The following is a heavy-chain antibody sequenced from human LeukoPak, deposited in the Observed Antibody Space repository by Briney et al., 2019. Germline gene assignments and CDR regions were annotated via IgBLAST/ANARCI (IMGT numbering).Heavy chain of an antibody. J-gene: IGHJ4*02. CDR3: ARGQYYYDSSGFDY. CDR1: GGSISSGGYY. Sequence: SETLSLTCTVSGGSISSGGYYWRWLRQHPGTGLEWIGYIYYSGSTYYNPSLKSRVTISVDTSKNQFSLKLSSVTAADTAVYYCARGQYYYDSSGFDYWGQGTLVTVSS. CDR2: IYYSGST. D-gene: IGHD3-22*01. V-gene: IGHV4-31*03.